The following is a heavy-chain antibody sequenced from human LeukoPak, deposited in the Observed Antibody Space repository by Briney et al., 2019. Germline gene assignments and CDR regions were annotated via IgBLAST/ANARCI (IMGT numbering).Heavy chain of an antibody. D-gene: IGHD1/OR15-1a*01. CDR2: IIPIFGTA. V-gene: IGHV1-69*13. CDR3: AREVTTLNWFDP. Sequence: ASVKVSCQASGGTFSSYAISWVRQAPGQGLEWMGGIIPIFGTANYAQKFQGGVTITADESTSTAYMELSSLRSEDTAVYYCAREVTTLNWFDPWGQGTLVTVSS. CDR1: GGTFSSYA. J-gene: IGHJ5*02.